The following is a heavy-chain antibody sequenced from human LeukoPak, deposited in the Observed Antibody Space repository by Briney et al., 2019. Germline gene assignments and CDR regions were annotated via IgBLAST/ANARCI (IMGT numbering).Heavy chain of an antibody. CDR1: GYTFTGYY. V-gene: IGHV1-46*01. J-gene: IGHJ3*02. Sequence: GASVKVSCKASGYTFTGYYMHWVRQAPGQGLEWMGIINPSGGSTSYAQKFQGRVTMARDTSTSTVYMELSSLRSEDTAVYYCARGTAMANDAFDIWGQGTMVTVSS. D-gene: IGHD5-18*01. CDR2: INPSGGST. CDR3: ARGTAMANDAFDI.